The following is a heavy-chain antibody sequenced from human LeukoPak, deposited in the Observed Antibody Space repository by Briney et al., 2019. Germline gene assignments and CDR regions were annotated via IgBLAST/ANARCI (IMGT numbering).Heavy chain of an antibody. CDR1: GFTFSSYD. V-gene: IGHV3-13*01. CDR3: ARGGSSSWKFWFDP. D-gene: IGHD6-13*01. J-gene: IGHJ5*02. Sequence: GGSLRLSCAASGFTFSSYDMHWVRQAPGKGLEWVSAIGTAGDTYYPGSVTGRFTISRENAKNSLYLQMNSLRAGDTAVYYCARGGSSSWKFWFDPWGQGTLVTVSS. CDR2: IGTAGDT.